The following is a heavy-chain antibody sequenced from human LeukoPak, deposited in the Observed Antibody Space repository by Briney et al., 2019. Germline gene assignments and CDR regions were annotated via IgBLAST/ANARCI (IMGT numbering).Heavy chain of an antibody. Sequence: PGGSLRLSCSASGFAFSAYAMHWVRQAPGEGLQYVSAISPTGDSTYYADSVKGRFSISRDNSKNTLYLQVSSLRPEDTAVYYCVPKGTEGYWGQGTLVTVSS. CDR3: VPKGTEGY. J-gene: IGHJ4*02. CDR1: GFAFSAYA. CDR2: ISPTGDST. V-gene: IGHV3-64D*06.